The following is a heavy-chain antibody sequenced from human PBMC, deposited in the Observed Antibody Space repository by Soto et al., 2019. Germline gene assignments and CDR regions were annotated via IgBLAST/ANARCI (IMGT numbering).Heavy chain of an antibody. CDR1: GYSFANYW. V-gene: IGHV5-51*01. D-gene: IGHD4-17*01. Sequence: GESLKISCKGSGYSFANYWICWVRQMSGKGLEWMGIIYPGDPHTRYSPSFEGQVTISADKSINTAYLQWISLKASDTAIYYCATSDGDFDYWGQGTLVTISS. J-gene: IGHJ4*02. CDR2: IYPGDPHT. CDR3: ATSDGDFDY.